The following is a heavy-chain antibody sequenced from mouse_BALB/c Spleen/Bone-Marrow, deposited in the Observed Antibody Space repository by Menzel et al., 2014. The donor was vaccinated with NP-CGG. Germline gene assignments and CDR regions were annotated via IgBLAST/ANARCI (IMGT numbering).Heavy chain of an antibody. CDR2: IFPGIGTT. CDR1: GYTFXNYW. J-gene: IGHJ2*01. CDR3: ARGGNYGY. D-gene: IGHD2-1*01. V-gene: IGHV1S132*01. Sequence: QVQLKDSGAELVKPGASVKLSCKTSGYTFXNYWIQWVKQRPGQGLGWIGEIFPGIGTTYYNEKFKGKATLTIDTSSSTAYMQLSSLTSEDSAVYFCARGGNYGYWGQGTTLTVSS.